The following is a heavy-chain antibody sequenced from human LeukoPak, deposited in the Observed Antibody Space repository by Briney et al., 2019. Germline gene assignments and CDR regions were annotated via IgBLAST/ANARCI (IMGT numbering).Heavy chain of an antibody. Sequence: GGSLRLSCAASGFTFSNYWMSWVRRAPGKGLEWVANIKQDGSDKYYVDSVKGRFTISRDDSKNTVYLQMNSLRAEDTAVYYCVKSPWYHGSGSYSGTIHWGQGTLVTVSS. D-gene: IGHD3-10*01. CDR1: GFTFSNYW. J-gene: IGHJ4*02. V-gene: IGHV3-7*01. CDR3: VKSPWYHGSGSYSGTIH. CDR2: IKQDGSDK.